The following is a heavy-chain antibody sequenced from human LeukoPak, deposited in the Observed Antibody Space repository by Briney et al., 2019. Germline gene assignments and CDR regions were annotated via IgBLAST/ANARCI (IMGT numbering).Heavy chain of an antibody. CDR1: GFTFSSYA. Sequence: GGSLRLSCAASGFTFSSYAMSWVRQAPGKGLEWVSAISGSGGSTYYADSVKGRFTISRDNSKNTLYLQMNSLRAEDTAVYYCAKSLSRGYSYDKHYFDYWGQGTLVTVSS. CDR3: AKSLSRGYSYDKHYFDY. J-gene: IGHJ4*02. D-gene: IGHD5-18*01. V-gene: IGHV3-23*01. CDR2: ISGSGGST.